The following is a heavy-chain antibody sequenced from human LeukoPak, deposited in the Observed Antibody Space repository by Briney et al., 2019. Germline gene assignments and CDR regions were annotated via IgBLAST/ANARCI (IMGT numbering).Heavy chain of an antibody. CDR3: ARVASTLSRWVFDY. CDR2: ISSSSSYI. V-gene: IGHV3-21*01. J-gene: IGHJ4*02. Sequence: PGGSLRLSCAASGFTVSTNYMNWVRQAPGKGLEWVSSISSSSSYIYYADSVKGRFTISRDNAKNSLYLQMNSLRAEDTAVYYCARVASTLSRWVFDYWGQGTLVTASS. D-gene: IGHD6-13*01. CDR1: GFTVSTNY.